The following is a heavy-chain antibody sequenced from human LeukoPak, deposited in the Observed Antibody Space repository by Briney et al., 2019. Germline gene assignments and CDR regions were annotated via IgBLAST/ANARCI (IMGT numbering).Heavy chain of an antibody. J-gene: IGHJ4*02. CDR1: GGSLSSGYC. V-gene: IGHV4-4*02. CDR3: ARNTAYDQEY. CDR2: IHYSGGT. Sequence: PSGTLSLTCVVSGGSLSSGYCWSWVRQSPGEGLEWIGEIHYSGGTKYNPSLKSRVTISIDNSKNQYSLKLSSVTAADTAIYYCARNTAYDQEYWGQGTLVTVSS. D-gene: IGHD5-18*01.